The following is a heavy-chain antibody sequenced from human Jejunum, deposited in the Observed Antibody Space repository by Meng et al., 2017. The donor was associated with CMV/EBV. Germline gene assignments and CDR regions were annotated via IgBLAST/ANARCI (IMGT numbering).Heavy chain of an antibody. V-gene: IGHV7-4-1*02. D-gene: IGHD6-19*01. CDR1: GYPFTSYA. Sequence: VQLFQLGRGLKKPGAPVKVSCKASGYPFTSYAMNWVRQAPGQGLEWMGWINTNTGNPTYAQGFTGRFVFSLDTSVSTAYLQISSLKAEDTAVYYCARGKIAVAGITGDYWGQGTLVTVSS. J-gene: IGHJ4*02. CDR2: INTNTGNP. CDR3: ARGKIAVAGITGDY.